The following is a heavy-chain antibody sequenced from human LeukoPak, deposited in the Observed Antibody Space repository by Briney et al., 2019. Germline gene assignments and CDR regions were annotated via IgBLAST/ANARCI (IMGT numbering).Heavy chain of an antibody. D-gene: IGHD1-14*01. CDR2: INAYNGDTKYGNT. J-gene: IGHJ6*03. CDR1: GYTFSSYG. Sequence: GASVKVSCKASGYTFSSYGLSWVRQAPGQGLEWMGWINAYNGDTKYGNTNYAQKLQGIVTMTTDTSTSTAYMELRSLRSDDTAVYYCARLRTTTRNFYYYYYYMDVWGKGTTVTVSS. CDR3: ARLRTTTRNFYYYYYYMDV. V-gene: IGHV1-18*01.